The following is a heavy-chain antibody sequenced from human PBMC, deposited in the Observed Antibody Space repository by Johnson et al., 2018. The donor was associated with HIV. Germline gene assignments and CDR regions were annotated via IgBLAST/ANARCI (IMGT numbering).Heavy chain of an antibody. D-gene: IGHD6-13*01. Sequence: VQLVESGGGVVQPGRSLRLSCAASGFSFTSYTLHWVRQAPGKGLEWVAVISYDGYNKYYTESVNGRFTISRDNSKNTLYLQMNSLRSEDTAVYYCARDGGIATALDGFDIWGQGTMVTVSS. CDR3: ARDGGIATALDGFDI. V-gene: IGHV3-30*04. CDR2: ISYDGYNK. J-gene: IGHJ3*02. CDR1: GFSFTSYT.